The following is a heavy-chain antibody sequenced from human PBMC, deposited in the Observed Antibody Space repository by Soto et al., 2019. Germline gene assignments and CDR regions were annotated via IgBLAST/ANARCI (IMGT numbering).Heavy chain of an antibody. CDR1: GGSLSTNP. J-gene: IGHJ4*02. Sequence: SVKVSCKASGGSLSTNPISWVRQAPGQGLEWMGGTGSGTGPGNRAQKFQGRLTVTADKSTSTVYMELTNLSSEDTAVYYCARRDSGGFYRFFDSWGQGTLVTVSS. D-gene: IGHD2-15*01. V-gene: IGHV1-69*06. CDR3: ARRDSGGFYRFFDS. CDR2: TGSGTGPG.